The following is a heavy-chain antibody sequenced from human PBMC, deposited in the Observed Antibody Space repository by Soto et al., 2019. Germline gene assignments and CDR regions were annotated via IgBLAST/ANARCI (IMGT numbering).Heavy chain of an antibody. J-gene: IGHJ6*01. CDR2: INHRGST. CDR1: GGSFSGYY. CDR3: ARVTGRYNYGMAV. V-gene: IGHV4-34*01. Sequence: QVQLQQWGAGLLKPSEHLSLTCAVYGGSFSGYYCSWIRQHLGKGLEWIGEINHRGSTNYNPSLKSRVTISVDTSKTQSALKLSAVTAADTAVCFCARVTGRYNYGMAVWGQGTTFTVSS.